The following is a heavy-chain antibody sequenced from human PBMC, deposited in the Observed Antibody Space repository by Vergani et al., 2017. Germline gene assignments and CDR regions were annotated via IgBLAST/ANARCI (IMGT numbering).Heavy chain of an antibody. D-gene: IGHD3-10*01. J-gene: IGHJ4*02. CDR1: GYSISSGYY. CDR3: ARSRIYYGAGSPDY. CDR2: VSFRGDT. Sequence: QVQLQESGPGLVKPSETLSLTCTVSGYSISSGYYWSWIRQPPGRGLEWMGYVSFRGDTLYDPSVKGRMTISLNTSSNQFSLYLTAVTAVDTAVYYCARSRIYYGAGSPDYWGQGTLVTVSS. V-gene: IGHV4-61*01.